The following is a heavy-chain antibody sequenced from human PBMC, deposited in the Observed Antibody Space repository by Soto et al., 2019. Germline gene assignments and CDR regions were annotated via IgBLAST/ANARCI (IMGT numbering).Heavy chain of an antibody. CDR2: IDPIDSKT. Sequence: GDSLKISCKGSGYNFDTYWINWVRQTPGKGLEWMGRIDPIDSKTKYSPSLEFNITISVDKTISTTYLQWSSLKASDTAIYYCARRIAAAGGYYYYAFEVWVQGTAVTVSS. J-gene: IGHJ6*02. CDR1: GYNFDTYW. D-gene: IGHD6-13*01. V-gene: IGHV5-10-1*01. CDR3: ARRIAAAGGYYYYAFEV.